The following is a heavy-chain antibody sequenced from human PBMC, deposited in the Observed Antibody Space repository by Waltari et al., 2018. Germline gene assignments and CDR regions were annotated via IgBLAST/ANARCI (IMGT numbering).Heavy chain of an antibody. V-gene: IGHV1-69*01. Sequence: QVQLVQSGAEVKKVGSSVKVSCKASGSTFSTHALSLVRQAPGHGLEWMGGIIPIFGTPSYAQVFQGRVTITADESTSTVYMEMSMLRSDDTAIYYCAGCRDSSGYLNCMDVWGQGTTVTVSS. D-gene: IGHD3-22*01. CDR2: IIPIFGTP. CDR3: AGCRDSSGYLNCMDV. J-gene: IGHJ6*02. CDR1: GSTFSTHA.